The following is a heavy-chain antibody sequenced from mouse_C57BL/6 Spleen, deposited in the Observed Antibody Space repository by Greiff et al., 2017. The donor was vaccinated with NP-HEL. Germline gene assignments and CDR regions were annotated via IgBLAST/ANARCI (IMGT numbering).Heavy chain of an antibody. CDR1: GYTFTSYW. J-gene: IGHJ1*03. CDR2: INPSSGYT. CDR3: ARGYYYGSSYGYFDV. V-gene: IGHV1-7*01. Sequence: QVHVTQSGAELAKPGASVKLSCKASGYTFTSYWMHWVKQRPGQGLEWIGYINPSSGYTKYNQKFQAKATLTADKSASTAYMQLSSLTYEDAAVYYCARGYYYGSSYGYFDVWGTGTTVTVSS. D-gene: IGHD1-1*01.